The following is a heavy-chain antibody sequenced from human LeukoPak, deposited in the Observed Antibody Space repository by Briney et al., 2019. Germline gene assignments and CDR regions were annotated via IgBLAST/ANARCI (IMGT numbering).Heavy chain of an antibody. CDR2: INHSGST. CDR3: ARGLIWSGYYFDY. D-gene: IGHD3-3*01. V-gene: IGHV4-34*01. CDR1: GGSFSGYY. Sequence: SETLSLTCAVYGGSFSGYYWSWIRQPPGKGLEWIGEINHSGSTNYNPSLKSRVTISVDTPKNQFSLKLSSVTAADTAVYYCARGLIWSGYYFDYWGQGTLVTVSS. J-gene: IGHJ4*02.